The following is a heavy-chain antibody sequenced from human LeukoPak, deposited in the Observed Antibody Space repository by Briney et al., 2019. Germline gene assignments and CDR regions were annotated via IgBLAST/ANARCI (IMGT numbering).Heavy chain of an antibody. CDR3: AREYGRYFDY. CDR1: GLTFSNYG. Sequence: GGSPRLSCAASGLTFSNYGMHWVRQAPGKGLEWVAVIWYDGSNTYYADSVKGRFTISRDNSKNPLDLQMNSLRAEDTAVYHCAREYGRYFDYWGQGTLVTVSS. J-gene: IGHJ4*02. D-gene: IGHD1-26*01. CDR2: IWYDGSNT. V-gene: IGHV3-33*01.